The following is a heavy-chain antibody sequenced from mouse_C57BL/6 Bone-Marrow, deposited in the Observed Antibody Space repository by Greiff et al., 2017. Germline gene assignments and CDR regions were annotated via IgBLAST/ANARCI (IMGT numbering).Heavy chain of an antibody. V-gene: IGHV1-80*01. CDR3: ARKDYDYDGYAMDY. CDR1: GYAFSSYW. J-gene: IGHJ4*01. Sequence: QVQLKESGAELVKPGASVKISCKASGYAFSSYWMNWVKQRPGKGLEWIGQIYPGDGDTNYNGKFKGKATLTADKSSSTAYMQLSSLTSEDSAVYFCARKDYDYDGYAMDYWGQGTSVTVSS. CDR2: IYPGDGDT. D-gene: IGHD2-4*01.